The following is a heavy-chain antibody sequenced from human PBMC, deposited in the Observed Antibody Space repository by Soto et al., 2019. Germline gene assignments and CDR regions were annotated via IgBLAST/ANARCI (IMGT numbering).Heavy chain of an antibody. D-gene: IGHD3-10*01. CDR2: IYYSGST. Sequence: SETLSLTCTVSGGSISSGGHYWSWIRQHPGKGLEWIGYIYYSGSTYYNPSLKSRITISVDTSKSQFSLKLSSVTAADTAVYYCARRPYYYGSGSNLFLDYWGQGTLVTVSS. J-gene: IGHJ4*02. CDR1: GGSISSGGHY. V-gene: IGHV4-31*03. CDR3: ARRPYYYGSGSNLFLDY.